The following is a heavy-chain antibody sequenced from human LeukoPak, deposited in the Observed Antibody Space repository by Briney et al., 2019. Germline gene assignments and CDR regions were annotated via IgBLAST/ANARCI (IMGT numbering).Heavy chain of an antibody. V-gene: IGHV3-30*18. CDR2: ISYDGSNK. J-gene: IGHJ4*02. D-gene: IGHD2-2*01. CDR1: GFTFSSYG. Sequence: GRSLRLSCAASGFTFSSYGMHWVRQAPGKGLEWVAVISYDGSNKYYADSVKGRFTISRDNSKNTLYLQMNRLRAEDTAVYYCAKGSRGSCSRTYCYPFDYWGQGTLVTVSS. CDR3: AKGSRGSCSRTYCYPFDY.